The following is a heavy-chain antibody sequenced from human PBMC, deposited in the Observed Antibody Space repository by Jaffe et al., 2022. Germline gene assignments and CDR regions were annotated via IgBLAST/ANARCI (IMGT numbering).Heavy chain of an antibody. D-gene: IGHD6-19*01. CDR3: ARDWGYSGSGWYTVDRYFDL. Sequence: QVQLQESGPGLVKPSQTLSLTCTVSGGSISSGSYYWSWIRQPAGKGLEWIGRIYTSGSTNYNPSLKSRVTISVDTSKNQFSLKLSSVTAADTAVYYCARDWGYSGSGWYTVDRYFDLWGRGTLVTVSS. CDR2: IYTSGST. J-gene: IGHJ2*01. CDR1: GGSISSGSYY. V-gene: IGHV4-61*02.